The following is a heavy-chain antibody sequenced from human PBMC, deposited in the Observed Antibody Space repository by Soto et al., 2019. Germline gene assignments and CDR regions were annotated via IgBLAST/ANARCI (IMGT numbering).Heavy chain of an antibody. D-gene: IGHD5-12*01. Sequence: SDTLSRTCAISGDSVSSNTAAWNWIRSSPSRGLEWLGRTYYRSNWRHDYSVSVKSRITVNPDTSKNLFSLQLNSVTPDDTAVYYCARGVALSGFDLWGQGTLVTVSS. CDR1: GDSVSSNTAA. CDR3: ARGVALSGFDL. V-gene: IGHV6-1*01. CDR2: TYYRSNWRH. J-gene: IGHJ4*02.